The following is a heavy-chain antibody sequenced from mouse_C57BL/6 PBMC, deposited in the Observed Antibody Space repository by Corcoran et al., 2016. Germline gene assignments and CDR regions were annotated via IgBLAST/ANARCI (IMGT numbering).Heavy chain of an antibody. J-gene: IGHJ2*01. V-gene: IGHV1-80*01. CDR1: GYAFSSYW. CDR2: IYPGDGDT. D-gene: IGHD2-2*01. Sequence: QVQLQQSVAELVKPGASVKISCKASGYAFSSYWMNWVKQRPGKGLERIGQIYPGDGDTNYNGKFKGKATLTADKSSSTAYMQLSSLTSEDSAVYFCARWGVTAFLDYWGQGTTLTVSS. CDR3: ARWGVTAFLDY.